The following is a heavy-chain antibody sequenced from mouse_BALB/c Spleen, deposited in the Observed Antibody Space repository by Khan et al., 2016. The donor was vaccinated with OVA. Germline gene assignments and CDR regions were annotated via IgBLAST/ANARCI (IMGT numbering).Heavy chain of an antibody. CDR1: GYSITSDYA. D-gene: IGHD1-1*01. CDR2: ISYSGNT. V-gene: IGHV3-2*02. CDR3: ARVYGGDFDY. Sequence: VPLQASGPGLVKPSQSLSLTCTVTGYSITSDYAWNWIRQFPGNKLEWMGFISYSGNTKYNPSLKSRFSITRDTSKNQFFLQLNSVTTEDTATYYCARVYGGDFDYWGQGTSLTVSS. J-gene: IGHJ2*02.